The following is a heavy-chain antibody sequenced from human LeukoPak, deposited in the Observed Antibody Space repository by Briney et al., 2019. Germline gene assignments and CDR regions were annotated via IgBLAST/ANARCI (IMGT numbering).Heavy chain of an antibody. CDR1: GFTFGAFG. V-gene: IGHV3-30*18. CDR2: ISYDGSNK. D-gene: IGHD3-10*01. J-gene: IGHJ4*02. Sequence: GGSLRLSCAASGFTFGAFGIHWVRQPPGKGLEWVAVISYDGSNKYYGDSVKGRFTISRDNSKNTLYLQMNSLRAEDTAVYYCAKDLGDWHYSGSGTLEYWGQGTLVTVSS. CDR3: AKDLGDWHYSGSGTLEY.